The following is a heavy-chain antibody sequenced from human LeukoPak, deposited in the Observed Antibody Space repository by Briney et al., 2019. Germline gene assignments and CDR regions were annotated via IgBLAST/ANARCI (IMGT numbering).Heavy chain of an antibody. V-gene: IGHV4-34*01. J-gene: IGHJ4*02. D-gene: IGHD6-25*01. Sequence: SETLSLTCSVYGGSFNGYYWSWIRQPPGKGLEWIGEINHSGTTNYNPSLKSRVTMSLDTSKNQFSLRLNSVTAADAAMYYCARQVPTAAADTRGYFDYWGQGTVVTVSS. CDR2: INHSGTT. CDR3: ARQVPTAAADTRGYFDY. CDR1: GGSFNGYY.